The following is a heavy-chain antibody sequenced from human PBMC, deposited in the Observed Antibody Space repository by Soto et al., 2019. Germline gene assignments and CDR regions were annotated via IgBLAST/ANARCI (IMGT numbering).Heavy chain of an antibody. V-gene: IGHV4-31*03. CDR2: IYYSGST. CDR1: GGSISSGGYY. J-gene: IGHJ6*02. D-gene: IGHD3-10*01. Sequence: SETLSLTCTVSGGSISSGGYYWSWIRQHPGKGLEWIGYIYYSGSTYYNPSLKSRVTISVDTSKNQFSLKLSSVTAADTAVDYCARARYYYGSGSYYRSVGWCPAHYIYGMDVLGQGTTVTVSS. CDR3: ARARYYYGSGSYYRSVGWCPAHYIYGMDV.